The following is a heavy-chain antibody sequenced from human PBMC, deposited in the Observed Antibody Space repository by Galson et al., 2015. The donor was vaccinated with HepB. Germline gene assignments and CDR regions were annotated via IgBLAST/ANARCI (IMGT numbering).Heavy chain of an antibody. CDR3: AKDQRPYSSGWYAPVDY. CDR2: ISYDGSNK. D-gene: IGHD6-19*01. V-gene: IGHV3-30*18. CDR1: GFTFSSYG. Sequence: SLRLSCAASGFTFSSYGMHWVRQAPGKGLEWVAGISYDGSNKYYADSVKGRFTISRDNSKNTLYLQMNSLRAEDTAVYYCAKDQRPYSSGWYAPVDYWGQGTLVTVSS. J-gene: IGHJ4*02.